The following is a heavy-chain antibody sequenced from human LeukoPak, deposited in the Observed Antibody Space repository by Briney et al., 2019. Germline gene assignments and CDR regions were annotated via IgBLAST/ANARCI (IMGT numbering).Heavy chain of an antibody. CDR3: ARGIAVAGFDY. V-gene: IGHV3-30*04. CDR2: ISYDGSNK. D-gene: IGHD6-19*01. J-gene: IGHJ4*02. Sequence: PGGSLRLSCAASGFTFSSYAMHWVRQAPGKGLEWVAVISYDGSNKYYADSVKGRFTISRDSSKNTLYLQMNSLRAEDTAVYYCARGIAVAGFDYWGQGTLITVSS. CDR1: GFTFSSYA.